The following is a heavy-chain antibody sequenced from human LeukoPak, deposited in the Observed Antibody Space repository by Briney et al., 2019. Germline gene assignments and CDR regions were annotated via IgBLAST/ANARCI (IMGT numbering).Heavy chain of an antibody. V-gene: IGHV1-18*01. CDR3: ARYGKNYYDSSGYFSFDY. CDR1: GYTFTSYG. Sequence: ASVKVSCKASGYTFTSYGISWVRQAPGQGLEWMGWISAYNGNTNYAQKLQGRVTMTTDTSTSTAYMELSSLRSEDTAVYYCARYGKNYYDSSGYFSFDYWGQGTLVTVSS. CDR2: ISAYNGNT. J-gene: IGHJ4*02. D-gene: IGHD3-22*01.